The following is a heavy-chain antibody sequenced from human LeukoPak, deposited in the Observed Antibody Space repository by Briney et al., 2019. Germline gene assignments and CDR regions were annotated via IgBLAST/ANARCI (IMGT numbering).Heavy chain of an antibody. CDR3: VRDWGYDSSGYWQKYFDT. CDR2: INHDGSST. J-gene: IGHJ4*02. CDR1: GFTFTTFW. D-gene: IGHD3-22*01. V-gene: IGHV3-74*01. Sequence: GGSLRLSCATSGFTFTTFWMHWVRQAPGKGLVWVSRINHDGSSTNYADSVKGRFTISRDNAKNTVHLQMNSLRAEDMAVYYCVRDWGYDSSGYWQKYFDTWGQGTLVTVSS.